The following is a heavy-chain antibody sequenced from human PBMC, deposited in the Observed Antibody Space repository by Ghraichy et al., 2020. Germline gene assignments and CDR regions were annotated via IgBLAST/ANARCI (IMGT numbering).Heavy chain of an antibody. CDR2: IKQDGSEK. Sequence: GGSLRLSCAASGFTFSSYWMSWVRQAPGKGLEWVANIKQDGSEKYYVDSVKGRFTISRDNAKNSLYLQMNSLRAEDTAVYYCARDQIEYSYGSLGQFDYWGQGTLVTVSS. J-gene: IGHJ4*02. CDR3: ARDQIEYSYGSLGQFDY. V-gene: IGHV3-7*03. D-gene: IGHD5-18*01. CDR1: GFTFSSYW.